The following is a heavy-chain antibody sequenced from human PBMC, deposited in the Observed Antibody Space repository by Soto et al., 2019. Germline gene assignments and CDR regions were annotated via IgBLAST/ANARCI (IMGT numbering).Heavy chain of an antibody. CDR2: IYYSGST. J-gene: IGHJ4*02. Sequence: QLQLQESGPGLVKPSETLSLTCTVSGGSISSSSYYWGWIRQPPGKGLEWIGSIYYSGSTYYNPSHKSRVTISVDTSKNQFSLKLSSLTAEDTAVYYCAIHQKQLAEIDYWGQGTLVTVSS. D-gene: IGHD6-6*01. V-gene: IGHV4-39*01. CDR1: GGSISSSSYY. CDR3: AIHQKQLAEIDY.